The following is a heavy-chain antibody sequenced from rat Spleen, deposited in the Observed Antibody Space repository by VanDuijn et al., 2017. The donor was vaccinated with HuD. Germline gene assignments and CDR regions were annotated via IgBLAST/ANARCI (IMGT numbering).Heavy chain of an antibody. V-gene: IGHV5-20*01. J-gene: IGHJ2*01. CDR1: GFTFNDYW. D-gene: IGHD1-12*02. CDR3: TTDSYFDCTYYPGGFDY. CDR2: INYAGSIT. Sequence: EVQLVESGGGLVQPGRSLKLSCAASGFTFNDYWMTWVRQATEKGLEWVATINYAGSITYYPDSGKGRFTISRDDAKSTLYLQMDSLRSEDTATYYCTTDSYFDCTYYPGGFDYWGQGVMVTVSS.